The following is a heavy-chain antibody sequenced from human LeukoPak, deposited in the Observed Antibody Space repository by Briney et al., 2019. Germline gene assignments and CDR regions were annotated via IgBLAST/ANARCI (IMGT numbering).Heavy chain of an antibody. CDR2: ISHSGST. D-gene: IGHD2-2*01. CDR1: GGSFSGYY. J-gene: IGHJ4*02. Sequence: SETLSLNCGVYGGSFSGYYWSWIRQPPGKGLEWIGEISHSGSTNYNPSLKSRVTISVDTSKNQFSLNLTSVTAADTAVYYCARAEATYAFFDYWGPETLVTVSS. CDR3: ARAEATYAFFDY. V-gene: IGHV4-34*01.